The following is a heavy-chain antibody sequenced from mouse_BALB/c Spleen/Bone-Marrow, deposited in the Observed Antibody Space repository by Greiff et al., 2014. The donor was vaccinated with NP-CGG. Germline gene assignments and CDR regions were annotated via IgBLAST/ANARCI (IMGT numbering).Heavy chain of an antibody. CDR3: TRGTTAGFAY. J-gene: IGHJ3*01. Sequence: EVHLVESGPGLVKPSQSLSLTCTVTGYSITSDYAWNWIRQFPGNKLEWMGYISYSANTNYNPSLKSRISITRDTSKNQFFLQLNSVTAEDTATYYCTRGTTAGFAYWGLGALVTVSA. D-gene: IGHD1-2*01. CDR1: GYSITSDYA. V-gene: IGHV3-2*02. CDR2: ISYSANT.